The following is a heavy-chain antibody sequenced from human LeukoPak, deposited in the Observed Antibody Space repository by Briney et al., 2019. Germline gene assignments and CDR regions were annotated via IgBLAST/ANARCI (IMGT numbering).Heavy chain of an antibody. V-gene: IGHV3-7*01. CDR3: VNGVVNAYRFDY. CDR1: GFTFTDYW. Sequence: GGSLRLSCEVSGFTFTDYWMNWVRQAPGKGLEWVANIDQDGSSKYYVDSVKGRFSISRDDAKNSLYLQMNSLRAEDTAVYYCVNGVVNAYRFDYWGQGTLVTVSS. CDR2: IDQDGSSK. J-gene: IGHJ4*02. D-gene: IGHD3-3*01.